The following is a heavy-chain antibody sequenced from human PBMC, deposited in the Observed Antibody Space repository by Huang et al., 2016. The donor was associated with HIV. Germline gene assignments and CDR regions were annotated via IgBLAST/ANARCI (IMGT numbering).Heavy chain of an antibody. CDR1: GGSISSDKYS. CDR2: IYTSGST. CDR3: ARINYYDSSGYHNAFDI. Sequence: QVQLQESGPGLVKPSQTLSLACTLSGGSISSDKYSWSWSRQPAGKGREWIGHIYTSGSTNYRPPLKRRVTISVDTSKNQVYLRLNSVTAADTSVYYCARINYYDSSGYHNAFDIWGQGTMVTVSS. J-gene: IGHJ3*02. D-gene: IGHD3-22*01. V-gene: IGHV4-61*09.